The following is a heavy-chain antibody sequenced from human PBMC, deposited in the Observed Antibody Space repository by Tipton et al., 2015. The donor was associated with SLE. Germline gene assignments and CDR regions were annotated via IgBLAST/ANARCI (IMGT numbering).Heavy chain of an antibody. D-gene: IGHD6-13*01. CDR2: ISWNSGSI. J-gene: IGHJ4*02. CDR3: AKDIYESIAAADYYFDY. CDR1: GFTFSSYW. Sequence: RSLRLSCAASGFTFSSYWMHWVRQAPGEGLVWVSGISWNSGSIGYADSVKGRFTISRDNAKNSLYLQMNSLRAEDMALYYCAKDIYESIAAADYYFDYWGQGTLVTVSS. V-gene: IGHV3-9*03.